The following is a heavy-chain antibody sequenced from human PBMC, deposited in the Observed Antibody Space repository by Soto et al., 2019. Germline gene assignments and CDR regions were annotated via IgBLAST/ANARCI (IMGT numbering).Heavy chain of an antibody. D-gene: IGHD2-21*02. CDR2: INAGNGNT. V-gene: IGHV1-3*05. J-gene: IGHJ4*02. Sequence: QVQLVQSGAEEKKPGASVKVSCKASGYTFTSYAMHWVRQAPGQRLEWVGWINAGNGNTKYSQKFQGRVTITRDTSASTAYMELSSLRSEGTAVYYCARSIVVVTALDYWGQGTLVTVSS. CDR1: GYTFTSYA. CDR3: ARSIVVVTALDY.